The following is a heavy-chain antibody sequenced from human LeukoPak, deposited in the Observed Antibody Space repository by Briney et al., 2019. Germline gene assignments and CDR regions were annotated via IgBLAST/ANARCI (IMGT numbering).Heavy chain of an antibody. V-gene: IGHV4-59*08. J-gene: IGHJ5*02. Sequence: SETLSLTCTVSGVSISSYSWSWIRQPPGKELEWIGYIYYSGSTNYNPSLKSRLTISVDTSKNQFSLNLSSVTAADTAVYYCARGMTTGPDPWGQGTLVTVSS. D-gene: IGHD4-17*01. CDR3: ARGMTTGPDP. CDR2: IYYSGST. CDR1: GVSISSYS.